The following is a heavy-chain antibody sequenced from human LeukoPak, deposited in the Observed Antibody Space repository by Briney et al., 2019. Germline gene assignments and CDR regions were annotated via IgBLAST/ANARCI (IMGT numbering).Heavy chain of an antibody. J-gene: IGHJ4*02. D-gene: IGHD2-2*01. V-gene: IGHV4-34*01. CDR3: ARGPGYCSSTSCSHFDY. CDR1: GGSFSGYY. CDR2: TNHSGST. Sequence: SETLSLTCAVYGGSFSGYYWSWIRQPPGKGLEWIGETNHSGSTNYNPSLKSRVTISVDTSKNQFSLKLSSVTAADTAVYYCARGPGYCSSTSCSHFDYWGQGTLVTVSS.